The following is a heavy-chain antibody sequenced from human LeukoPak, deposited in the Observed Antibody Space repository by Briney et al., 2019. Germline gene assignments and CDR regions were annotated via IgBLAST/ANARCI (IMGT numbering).Heavy chain of an antibody. D-gene: IGHD6-19*01. CDR3: ARSGYSSDWYSDY. V-gene: IGHV7-4-1*02. CDR2: ITTNTGNP. Sequence: AASVTVSCKASGYTFTTYAMNWVRQAPGQGLEWMGWITTNTGNPTYAQGFTERFVFSLDTSVSTAYLQISSLKAEDTAVYYCARSGYSSDWYSDYWGQGTLVTVSS. CDR1: GYTFTTYA. J-gene: IGHJ4*02.